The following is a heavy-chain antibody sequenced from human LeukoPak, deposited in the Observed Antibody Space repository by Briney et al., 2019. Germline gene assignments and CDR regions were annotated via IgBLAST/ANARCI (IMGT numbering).Heavy chain of an antibody. J-gene: IGHJ4*02. D-gene: IGHD3-22*01. CDR3: AKWAEYYCDSSGSIPGY. CDR2: IRYDGSNK. Sequence: GGSLRLSCAASGFTFSSYGMHWVRQAPGKGLEWVAFIRYDGSNKYYADSVKGRFTISRDNSKNTLYLQMNSLRAEDTAVYYCAKWAEYYCDSSGSIPGYWGQGTPVTVSS. V-gene: IGHV3-30*02. CDR1: GFTFSSYG.